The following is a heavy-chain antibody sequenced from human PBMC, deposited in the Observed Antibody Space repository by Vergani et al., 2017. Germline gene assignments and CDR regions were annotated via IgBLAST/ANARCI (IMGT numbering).Heavy chain of an antibody. Sequence: VQLVQSGAEVKKPGESLKISCKGSGYSFTSYWIGWVRQMPGKGLEWMGIIYPGDSDTIYSPSFQGQVTISAEKSISTAYLQWSSLKASDTAMYYCARSDMVLGMIQNYYYGMDVWGQGTTVTVSS. V-gene: IGHV5-51*01. J-gene: IGHJ6*02. CDR3: ARSDMVLGMIQNYYYGMDV. D-gene: IGHD3-10*01. CDR2: IYPGDSDT. CDR1: GYSFTSYW.